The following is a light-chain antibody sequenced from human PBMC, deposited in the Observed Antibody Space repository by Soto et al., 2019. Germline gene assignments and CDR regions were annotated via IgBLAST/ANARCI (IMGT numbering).Light chain of an antibody. Sequence: EIQMTQSPSSLSSSVGDRFTITCRASQTITTHVNWYQQKPGKAPKLLIYAASSLQSGVPSRFSGSGSGTDFTLTLSSLKHEDFATYDGQQRYSTTHTFGQGTRLEIK. J-gene: IGKJ5*01. V-gene: IGKV1-39*01. CDR2: AAS. CDR3: QQRYSTTHT. CDR1: QTITTH.